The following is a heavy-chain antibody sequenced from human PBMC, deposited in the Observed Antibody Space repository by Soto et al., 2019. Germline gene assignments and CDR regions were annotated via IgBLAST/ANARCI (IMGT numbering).Heavy chain of an antibody. Sequence: PSETLSLTCTVSGGSISSGGYYWSWIRQHPGKGLEWIGYIYYSGSTYYNPSLKSRVTISVDTSKNQFSLKLSSVTAADTAVYYCAREGGASLRFGDYGMDVWGQGTTVTVSS. CDR3: AREGGASLRFGDYGMDV. CDR1: GGSISSGGYY. CDR2: IYYSGST. V-gene: IGHV4-31*03. D-gene: IGHD3-3*01. J-gene: IGHJ6*02.